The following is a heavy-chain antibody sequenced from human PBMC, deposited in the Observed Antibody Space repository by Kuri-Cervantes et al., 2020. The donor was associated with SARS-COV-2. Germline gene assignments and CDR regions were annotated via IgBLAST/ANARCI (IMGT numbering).Heavy chain of an antibody. CDR2: ISSNGGST. V-gene: IGHV3-64*04. CDR1: GFTFSYHI. D-gene: IGHD1-26*01. J-gene: IGHJ4*02. CDR3: ARDAGIVGATDHFDY. Sequence: GESLKISCVASGFTFSYHIMNWVRQAPGKGLEYVSAISSNGGSTYYADSVKGRFTISRDNSKNTLYLQMNSLRAEDTAVYYCARDAGIVGATDHFDYWGQGTLVTVSS.